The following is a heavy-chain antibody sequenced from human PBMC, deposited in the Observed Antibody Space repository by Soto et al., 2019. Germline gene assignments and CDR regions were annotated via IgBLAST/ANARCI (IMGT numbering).Heavy chain of an antibody. CDR3: ARARSCTSCYGGGEYDI. V-gene: IGHV4-31*03. CDR2: IYYAGIT. CDR1: SGSXSXGXXX. J-gene: IGHJ3*02. Sequence: QVRLQESRPGLVKPSQTLSLTCTVSSGSXSXGXXXXXXXXXXXXXXXXXIGYIYYAGITYYNPTRKGRLKISIDTSANKFSLNLSSVTDXXTXVXXXARARSCTSCYGGGEYDIWGQGAMVTVSS. D-gene: IGHD2-2*01.